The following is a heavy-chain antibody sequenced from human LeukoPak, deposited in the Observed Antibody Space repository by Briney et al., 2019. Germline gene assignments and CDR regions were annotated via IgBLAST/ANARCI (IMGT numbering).Heavy chain of an antibody. CDR2: IKQDGSEK. J-gene: IGHJ4*02. D-gene: IGHD6-19*01. V-gene: IGHV3-7*04. CDR1: GSTFSGYW. Sequence: PGGSLRLSCAASGSTFSGYWMNWVRQVPGKGLEWVANIKQDGSEKYYVDSVKGRFTISRDNAENSLYLQLNSLRAEDTAVYYCAGGTGWLIDYWGQGTLVTVSS. CDR3: AGGTGWLIDY.